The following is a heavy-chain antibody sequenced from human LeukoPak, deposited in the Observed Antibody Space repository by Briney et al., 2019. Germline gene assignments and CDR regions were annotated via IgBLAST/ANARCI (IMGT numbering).Heavy chain of an antibody. D-gene: IGHD3-9*01. Sequence: SGPTLVNPTQTLTLTCTFSGFSLSTSGVGVGWIRQPPGKALELLALIYWDDDKRYSPSLKSRLTITKDTSKNQVVLTMTNMDPVDTATYYCAHSNYDILTGYYWFDYWGQGTLVTVSS. J-gene: IGHJ4*02. CDR2: IYWDDDK. V-gene: IGHV2-5*02. CDR3: AHSNYDILTGYYWFDY. CDR1: GFSLSTSGVG.